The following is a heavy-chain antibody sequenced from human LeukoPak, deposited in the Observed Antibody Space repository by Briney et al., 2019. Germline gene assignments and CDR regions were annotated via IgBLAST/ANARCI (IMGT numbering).Heavy chain of an antibody. J-gene: IGHJ4*02. CDR2: IIPIFGTA. D-gene: IGHD2-2*01. V-gene: IGHV1-69*13. CDR3: ARDPEPPSYCSSTSCAGAWPTHHY. Sequence: SVKVSCKASGGTFSSYAISWVRQAPGQGLEWMGGIIPIFGTANYAQKFQGRVTITADESTSTAYMELSSLRSEDAAVYYCARDPEPPSYCSSTSCAGAWPTHHYWGQGTLVTVSS. CDR1: GGTFSSYA.